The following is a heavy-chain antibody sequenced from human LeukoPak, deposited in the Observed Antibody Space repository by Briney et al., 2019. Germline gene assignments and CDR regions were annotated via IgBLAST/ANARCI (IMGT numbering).Heavy chain of an antibody. V-gene: IGHV4-61*01. CDR2: IYYSGST. J-gene: IGHJ4*02. CDR1: GGSVSSGSYY. Sequence: SETLSLTCTVSGGSVSSGSYYWSWIRQPPGKGQEWIGYIYYSGSTNYNPSLKSRVTISVDTSKNQFSLKLSSVTAADTAVYYCARGWQYQLLFYFDYWGQGTLVTVSS. CDR3: ARGWQYQLLFYFDY. D-gene: IGHD2-2*01.